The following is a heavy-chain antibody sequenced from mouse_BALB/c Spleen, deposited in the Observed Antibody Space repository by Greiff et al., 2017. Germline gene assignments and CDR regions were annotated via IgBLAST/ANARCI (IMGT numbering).Heavy chain of an antibody. Sequence: EVQRVESGGGLVQPGGSLRLSCATSGFTFTDYYMSWVRQPPGKALEWLGFIRNKANGYTTEYSASVKGRFTISRDNSQSILYLQMNTLRAEDSATYYCARDRSLMDYWGQGTSVTVSS. CDR2: IRNKANGYTT. CDR3: ARDRSLMDY. D-gene: IGHD6-5*01. V-gene: IGHV7-3*02. CDR1: GFTFTDYY. J-gene: IGHJ4*01.